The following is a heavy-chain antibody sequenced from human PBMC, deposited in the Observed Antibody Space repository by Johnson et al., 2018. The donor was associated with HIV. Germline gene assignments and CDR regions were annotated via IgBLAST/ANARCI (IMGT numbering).Heavy chain of an antibody. CDR3: TTDLRLLWFRFKEAFDI. CDR2: VNPNGGTT. CDR1: QFTFSFYY. Sequence: VQLVESGGGLAKPAWSPRLSCAASQFTFSFYYMNCVRQAPGNGLELVGQVNPNGGTTYLIDSGKDRFNISRDNAKNTLYLQMNSLNTEDTAVYYCTTDLRLLWFRFKEAFDIWGQGTMVTVSS. V-gene: IGHV3-25*05. D-gene: IGHD3-10*01. J-gene: IGHJ3*02.